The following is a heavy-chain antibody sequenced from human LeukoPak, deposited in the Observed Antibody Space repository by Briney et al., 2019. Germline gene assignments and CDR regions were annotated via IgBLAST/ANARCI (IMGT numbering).Heavy chain of an antibody. V-gene: IGHV3-48*02. Sequence: GGSLRLSCVASGFTFSSFGMNWVRQAPGKGLEWVSYIGSGSSAIHYADSVKGRFTIFRDDAKNSLYLQMNSLRDEDAAVYHCARASASGYDYWGQGTLVTVSS. J-gene: IGHJ4*02. CDR2: IGSGSSAI. CDR3: ARASASGYDY. CDR1: GFTFSSFG. D-gene: IGHD3-22*01.